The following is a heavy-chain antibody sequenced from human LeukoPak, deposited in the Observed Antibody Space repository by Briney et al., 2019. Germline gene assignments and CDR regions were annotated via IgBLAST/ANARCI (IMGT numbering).Heavy chain of an antibody. CDR2: IYYSGST. CDR3: ASTGHNWNDVSIGGRLVY. D-gene: IGHD1-20*01. J-gene: IGHJ4*02. Sequence: PSETLSLTCTVSGGSISSSSYYWGWIRQPPGTGLDWIGSIYYSGSTYYNPSLKSRVTISVDTSKNQFSLKLSSVTAADTAVYYCASTGHNWNDVSIGGRLVYWGQGTLVTVSS. V-gene: IGHV4-39*01. CDR1: GGSISSSSYY.